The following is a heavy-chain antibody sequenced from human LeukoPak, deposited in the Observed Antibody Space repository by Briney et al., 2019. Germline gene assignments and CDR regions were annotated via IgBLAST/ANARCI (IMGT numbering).Heavy chain of an antibody. V-gene: IGHV1-69*13. CDR1: GYTFTGYY. D-gene: IGHD2-2*01. CDR3: ARTQQLGYCSSTSCRYYYYYGMDV. J-gene: IGHJ6*02. Sequence: SVKLSRKASGYTFTGYYMHWVRQATGQALEWVGGIIPIFGTANYAQKFQGRVTITAAESTSTAYMELSSLRSEDTAVYYCARTQQLGYCSSTSCRYYYYYGMDVWGQGTTVTVSS. CDR2: IIPIFGTA.